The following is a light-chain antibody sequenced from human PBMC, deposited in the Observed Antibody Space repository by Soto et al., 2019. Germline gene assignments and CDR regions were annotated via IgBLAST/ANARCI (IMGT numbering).Light chain of an antibody. J-gene: IGKJ2*01. Sequence: EIVITPSPATLPVSPVERVTLSCRASQSFSSNLAWYQQKPDQAPRLLIYSGSMRVLGIPGRFSGSGSGTEFTLTISSLQSEDFAVYYCHQYNDWPYTFGQGTKVDTK. CDR1: QSFSSN. V-gene: IGKV3-15*01. CDR2: SGS. CDR3: HQYNDWPYT.